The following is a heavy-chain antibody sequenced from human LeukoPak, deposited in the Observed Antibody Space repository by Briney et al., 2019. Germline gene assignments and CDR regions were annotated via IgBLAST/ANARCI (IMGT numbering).Heavy chain of an antibody. V-gene: IGHV3-48*01. CDR2: ISSSSSTI. CDR1: GFTFSNFI. Sequence: GGSLRLSCAASGFTFSNFIMNWVRQAPGKGLEWVSYISSSSSTIYYADSVKGRFTISRDNAKNSLYLQMNSLRAEDTAVYYCARDPSSWYYYYMDVWGKGTTVTVSS. J-gene: IGHJ6*03. CDR3: ARDPSSWYYYYMDV. D-gene: IGHD6-13*01.